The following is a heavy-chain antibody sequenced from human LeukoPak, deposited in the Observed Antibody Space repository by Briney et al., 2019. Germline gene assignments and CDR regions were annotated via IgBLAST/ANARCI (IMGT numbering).Heavy chain of an antibody. CDR3: ASYCGGDCYSFQNAFDI. D-gene: IGHD2-21*02. V-gene: IGHV1-69*04. Sequence: SVKVSCKASGGTFSSYAISWVRQAPGQGLEWMGRIIPILGIANYAQKFQGRVTITADKSTSTAYMELSGLRSEDTAVYYCASYCGGDCYSFQNAFDIWGQGTMVTVSS. J-gene: IGHJ3*02. CDR2: IIPILGIA. CDR1: GGTFSSYA.